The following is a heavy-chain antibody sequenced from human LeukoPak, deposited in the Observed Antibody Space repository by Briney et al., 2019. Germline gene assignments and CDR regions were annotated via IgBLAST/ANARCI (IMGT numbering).Heavy chain of an antibody. CDR2: IYFDGSKK. CDR1: GFTFPTYG. Sequence: GSLRLSCLASGFTFPTYGMHWVRQAPGKGLEWMALIYFDGSKKYYADSVKGRFTISRDNSNNTLYLEMNRLRVEDTAIYYCAKTTIAAVGAHFDHWGQGDLVTVSS. V-gene: IGHV3-33*03. J-gene: IGHJ4*02. CDR3: AKTTIAAVGAHFDH. D-gene: IGHD6-13*01.